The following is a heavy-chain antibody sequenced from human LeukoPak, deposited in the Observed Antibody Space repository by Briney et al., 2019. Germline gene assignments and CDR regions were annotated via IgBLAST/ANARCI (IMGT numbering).Heavy chain of an antibody. D-gene: IGHD4-11*01. CDR1: NYRFISYG. Sequence: ASVKVSCKASNYRFISYGIGWVRQAPGQGLEWMGWVSAYNGKTSYAEQFRGRVTMTADTSTATGYMELTGLTSDDTAVYYCRRFYSNFGDYWGQGTRVAVSS. V-gene: IGHV1-18*01. CDR2: VSAYNGKT. J-gene: IGHJ4*02. CDR3: RRFYSNFGDY.